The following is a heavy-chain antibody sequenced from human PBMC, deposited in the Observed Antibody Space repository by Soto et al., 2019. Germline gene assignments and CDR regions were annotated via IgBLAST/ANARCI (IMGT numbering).Heavy chain of an antibody. D-gene: IGHD3-22*01. Sequence: QVQLVESGGGVVQPGRSLRLSCAASGFTFISFPMHWVRQAPGKGLEWVAFIWYDGSNKYYADSVKGRFTISRDNSKNTLYLQMNSLRAEDTAVYYCARSHSHYYDSSGYYGDYWGQGTLVTVSS. CDR1: GFTFISFP. CDR2: IWYDGSNK. CDR3: ARSHSHYYDSSGYYGDY. V-gene: IGHV3-33*08. J-gene: IGHJ4*02.